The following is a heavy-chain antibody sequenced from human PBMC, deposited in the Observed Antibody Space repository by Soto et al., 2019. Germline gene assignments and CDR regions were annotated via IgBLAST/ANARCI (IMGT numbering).Heavy chain of an antibody. Sequence: SETLSLTCTVSGGSVSSGASYWTWIRQHPGKGLEWIGYIYYSGSTYYNPSLKSRVTISVDTSKNQFSLKLSSVTAADTAVYYCARDCISPGYYYYGMDVWGQGTTVT. V-gene: IGHV4-31*03. CDR2: IYYSGST. CDR3: ARDCISPGYYYYGMDV. CDR1: GGSVSSGASY. D-gene: IGHD3-3*02. J-gene: IGHJ6*02.